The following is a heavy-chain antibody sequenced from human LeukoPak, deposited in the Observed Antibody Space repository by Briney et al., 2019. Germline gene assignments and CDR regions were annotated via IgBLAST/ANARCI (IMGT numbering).Heavy chain of an antibody. J-gene: IGHJ4*02. D-gene: IGHD3-3*01. CDR1: GFTFSNYW. CDR3: AKDGGY. V-gene: IGHV3-23*01. CDR2: ISGTGGNT. Sequence: GGSLRLSCAASGFTFSNYWMSWVRQAPGKGLEWVSAISGTGGNTYYADSVKSRFSISRDNSKNTVYLQMSGLRAEDTAVYYCAKDGGYWGQGTLVTVSP.